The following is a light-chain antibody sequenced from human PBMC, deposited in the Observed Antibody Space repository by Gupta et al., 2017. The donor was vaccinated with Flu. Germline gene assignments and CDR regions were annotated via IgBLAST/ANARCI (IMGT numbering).Light chain of an antibody. CDR2: DDD. Sequence: GKTATVTCVGSNNANKDVHWYQQRPGQAPVLVVYDDDDRPSGIPERFSGSKSGNTATLTISRVEAGDEADYYCQVWDTNSDRWVFGGGTKVTVL. V-gene: IGLV3-21*03. J-gene: IGLJ3*02. CDR1: NNANKD. CDR3: QVWDTNSDRWV.